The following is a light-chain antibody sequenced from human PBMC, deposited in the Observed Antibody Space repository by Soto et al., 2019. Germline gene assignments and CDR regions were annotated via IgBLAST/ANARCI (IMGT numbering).Light chain of an antibody. J-gene: IGLJ1*01. CDR1: SSDVGGHNY. CDR3: SSYSISTAYL. CDR2: EVS. V-gene: IGLV2-14*01. Sequence: QSVLTQPASVSGSPRQSITISCTGTSSDVGGHNYVSWYQHHPGKAPKLMIYEVSNRPSGVSYRFSGSKSGNTASLTISGLQAEDEADYFCSSYSISTAYLFGTGTKVTVL.